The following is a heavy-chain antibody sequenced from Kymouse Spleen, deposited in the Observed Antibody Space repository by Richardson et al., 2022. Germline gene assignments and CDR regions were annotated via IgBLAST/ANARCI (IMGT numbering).Heavy chain of an antibody. Sequence: QVQLVESGGGVVQPGRSLRLSCAASGFTFSSYGMHWVRQAPGKGLEWVAVIWYDGSNKYYADSVKGRFTISRDNSKNTLYLQMNSLRAEDTAVYYCARDPEGYCTNGVCSPFDYWGQGTLVTVSS. CDR1: GFTFSSYG. D-gene: IGHD2-8*01. CDR2: IWYDGSNK. V-gene: IGHV3-33*01. CDR3: ARDPEGYCTNGVCSPFDY. J-gene: IGHJ4*02.